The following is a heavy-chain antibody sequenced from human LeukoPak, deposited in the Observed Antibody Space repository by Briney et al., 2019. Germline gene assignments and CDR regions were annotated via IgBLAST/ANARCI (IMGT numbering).Heavy chain of an antibody. CDR1: GFTFSSYE. Sequence: GGSLSLSCAASGFTFSSYEMNWVRQAPGKGLEWVSYISSSGSTIYYADSVKGRFTISRDNAKNSLYLQMNSLRAEDTAVYYCARERYTPHFDYWGQGTLVTVSS. V-gene: IGHV3-48*03. CDR3: ARERYTPHFDY. J-gene: IGHJ4*02. CDR2: ISSSGSTI. D-gene: IGHD3-9*01.